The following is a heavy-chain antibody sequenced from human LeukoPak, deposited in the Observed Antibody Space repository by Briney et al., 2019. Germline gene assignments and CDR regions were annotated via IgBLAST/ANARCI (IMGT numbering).Heavy chain of an antibody. J-gene: IGHJ5*02. CDR1: GGTFSRDG. V-gene: IGHV1-69*13. Sequence: SVKVSCKASGGTFSRDGISWVRQAPGQGLEWMGGIVPIFGSANYAQNFQGRVTITADESTSTAYMELSSLRSEDAAVYYCARAGQLVLENWFDPWGQGTLVIVSS. CDR3: ARAGQLVLENWFDP. D-gene: IGHD1-7*01. CDR2: IVPIFGSA.